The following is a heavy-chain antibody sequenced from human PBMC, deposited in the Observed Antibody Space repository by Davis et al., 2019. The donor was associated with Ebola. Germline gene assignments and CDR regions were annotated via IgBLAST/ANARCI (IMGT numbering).Heavy chain of an antibody. CDR1: GFTFSSYW. CDR3: AKGEWELPRDAFDI. V-gene: IGHV3-74*01. D-gene: IGHD1-26*01. J-gene: IGHJ3*02. CDR2: INSDGSST. Sequence: PGGSLRLSCAASGFTFSSYWMHWVRQAPGKGLVWVSRINSDGSSTSYADSVKGRFTISRDNSKNTLYLQMNSLRAEDTAVYYCAKGEWELPRDAFDIWGQGTMVTVSS.